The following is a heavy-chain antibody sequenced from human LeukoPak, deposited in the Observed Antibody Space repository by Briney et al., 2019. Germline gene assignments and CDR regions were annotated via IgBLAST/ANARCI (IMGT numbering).Heavy chain of an antibody. J-gene: IGHJ4*02. Sequence: PSQTLSLTCTVSGGSIRSGSYYWSWIRQPAGKGLEWIGRIYTSGSTNYNPSLKSRVTISVDTSKNQFSLKLSSVTAADTAVYYCARHKYSGSFDYWGQGTLVTVSS. CDR3: ARHKYSGSFDY. V-gene: IGHV4-61*02. CDR2: IYTSGST. CDR1: GGSIRSGSYY. D-gene: IGHD1-26*01.